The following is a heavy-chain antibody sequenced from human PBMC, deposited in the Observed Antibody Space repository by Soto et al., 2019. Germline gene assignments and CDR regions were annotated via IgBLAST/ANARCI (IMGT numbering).Heavy chain of an antibody. CDR3: ARESLGGDYPLDY. D-gene: IGHD4-17*01. Sequence: RGSLRLSCAASGFTFINYEINWFRQAPLKGLEWVSYISSSGSTIYYADSVKGRFTISRDNAKSSLFLQVSSLRADDTAIYYCARESLGGDYPLDYWGQGTLVTVS. CDR2: ISSSGSTI. J-gene: IGHJ4*02. CDR1: GFTFINYE. V-gene: IGHV3-48*03.